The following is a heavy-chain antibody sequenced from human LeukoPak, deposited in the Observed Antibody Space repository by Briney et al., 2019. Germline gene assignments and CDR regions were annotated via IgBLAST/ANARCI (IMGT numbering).Heavy chain of an antibody. CDR1: GYTFTSYY. D-gene: IGHD3-22*01. CDR2: INPSGGST. J-gene: IGHJ4*02. V-gene: IGHV1-46*01. CDR3: ARESSGSSPFDY. Sequence: ASVKVSCKASGYTFTSYYMHWVRQAPGQGLEWMGIINPSGGSTSYAQEFQDRVTITRDTSASTAYMELSGLGSEGMAVYYCARESSGSSPFDYWGQGTLVTVSS.